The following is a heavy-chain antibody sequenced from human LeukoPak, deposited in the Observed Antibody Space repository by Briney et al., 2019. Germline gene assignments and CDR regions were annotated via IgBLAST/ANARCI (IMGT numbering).Heavy chain of an antibody. Sequence: GGSLRLSCAAAGFTFSSYAMTWVRQVPGKGLEWVSSMIISGGSTYYADSVKGRFTISRDNSKNTLYLQMNSLRVEDTALYFCARETKIDYWGQGALVTVSS. CDR3: ARETKIDY. D-gene: IGHD1-7*01. CDR1: GFTFSSYA. J-gene: IGHJ4*02. V-gene: IGHV3-23*01. CDR2: MIISGGST.